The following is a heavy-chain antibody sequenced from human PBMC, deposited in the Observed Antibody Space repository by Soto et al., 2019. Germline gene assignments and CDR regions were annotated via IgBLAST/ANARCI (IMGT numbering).Heavy chain of an antibody. J-gene: IGHJ3*02. CDR3: ARDGLDKDWFGELLYDAFDI. V-gene: IGHV4-4*02. D-gene: IGHD3-10*01. CDR2: IYHSGST. CDR1: GGSISSSNW. Sequence: LSLTCAVSGGSISSSNWWSWVRQPPGKGLEWIGEIYHSGSTNYNPSLKSRVTISVDKSKNQFSLKLSSVTAADTAVYYCARDGLDKDWFGELLYDAFDIWGQGTMVTVS.